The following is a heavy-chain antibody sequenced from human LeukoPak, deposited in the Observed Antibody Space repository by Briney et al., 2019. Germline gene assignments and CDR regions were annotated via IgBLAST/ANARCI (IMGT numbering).Heavy chain of an antibody. CDR2: IYFSVST. Sequence: SETLSLTCTVSGGSISSSSYYWGWIRQPPGKGLEWIGHIYFSVSTYYNPSLKSRVTMFEDKSKNQFSLRLYSVTVADTAVYYCARHFAYGSSSCFDYWGQGSLVTVYS. D-gene: IGHD6-6*01. CDR1: GGSISSSSYY. V-gene: IGHV4-39*01. J-gene: IGHJ4*02. CDR3: ARHFAYGSSSCFDY.